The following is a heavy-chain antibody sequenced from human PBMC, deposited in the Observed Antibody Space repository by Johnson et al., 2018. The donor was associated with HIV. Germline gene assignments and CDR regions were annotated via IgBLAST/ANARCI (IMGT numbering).Heavy chain of an antibody. CDR3: AREKLGSTEYDAFEI. CDR1: GFTFDDYG. D-gene: IGHD4-17*01. CDR2: INWNGGST. Sequence: VQLVESGGGVIRPGGSLRLSCAASGFTFDDYGMSWVRQAPGKGLEWVSGINWNGGSTAYADSVKGRFTISRNNVRNSLYLQMSSLSAADTAVYYCAREKLGSTEYDAFEIWGQGTMVTVSS. J-gene: IGHJ3*02. V-gene: IGHV3-20*04.